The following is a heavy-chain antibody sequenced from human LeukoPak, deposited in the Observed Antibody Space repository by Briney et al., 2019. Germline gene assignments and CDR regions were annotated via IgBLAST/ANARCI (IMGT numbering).Heavy chain of an antibody. J-gene: IGHJ6*03. V-gene: IGHV4-34*01. CDR2: INHSGST. CDR1: GGSFSGYY. Sequence: SETLSLTCAVYGGSFSGYYWSWIRQPPGKGREWIGEINHSGSTNYNPSLKSRVTISVDTSKNQFSLKLSSVTAADTAVYFCARADSANFYDSGRYFNYFYMDVWGRGTTVTVSS. CDR3: ARADSANFYDSGRYFNYFYMDV. D-gene: IGHD3-10*01.